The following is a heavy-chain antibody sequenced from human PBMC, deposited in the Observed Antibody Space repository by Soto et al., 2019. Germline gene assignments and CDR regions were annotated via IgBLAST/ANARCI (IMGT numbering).Heavy chain of an antibody. CDR2: MSPYNGNT. V-gene: IGHV1-18*01. J-gene: IGHJ5*01. Sequence: ASVKVSCKAVGYTFTSYDINWVRQATGQGLEWMGWMSPYNGNTDFAQKLQDRVTMTTDTSTSTAYVELRSLRSVDTAVYYCARDELERAPSAWGQGTLVTVSS. D-gene: IGHD3-10*01. CDR1: GYTFTSYD. CDR3: ARDELERAPSA.